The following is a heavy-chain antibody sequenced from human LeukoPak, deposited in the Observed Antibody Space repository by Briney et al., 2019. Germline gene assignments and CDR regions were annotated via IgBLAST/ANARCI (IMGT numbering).Heavy chain of an antibody. CDR2: IYHSGST. Sequence: PSETLSLTCAVSGGSISSSNWWSWVRQPPGKGLEWIGEIYHSGSTNYNPSLKSRVTISVDKSKNQFSLKLSSVTAADTAVYYCARGEANYYDPNWFDPWGQGTLVTVSS. J-gene: IGHJ5*02. V-gene: IGHV4-4*02. CDR3: ARGEANYYDPNWFDP. CDR1: GGSISSSNW. D-gene: IGHD3-22*01.